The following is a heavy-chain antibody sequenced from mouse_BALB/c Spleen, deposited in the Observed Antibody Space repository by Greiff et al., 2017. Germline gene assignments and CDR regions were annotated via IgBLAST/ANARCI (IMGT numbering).Heavy chain of an antibody. V-gene: IGHV5-4*02. Sequence: EVMLVESGGGLVKPGGSLKLSCAASGFTFSDYYMYWVRQTPEKRLEWVATISDGGSYTYYPDSVKGRFTISRDNAKNNLYLQMSSLKSEDTAMYYCARDYGGNAMDYWGQGTSVTVSS. CDR1: GFTFSDYY. D-gene: IGHD1-1*01. CDR3: ARDYGGNAMDY. CDR2: ISDGGSYT. J-gene: IGHJ4*01.